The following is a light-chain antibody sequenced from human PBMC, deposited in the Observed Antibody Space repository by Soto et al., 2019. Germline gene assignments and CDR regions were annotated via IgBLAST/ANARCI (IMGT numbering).Light chain of an antibody. CDR1: QTVSSK. Sequence: IVLPQSPATLSSAPGERAPLSCRASQTVSSKLAWYQHKPGQAPRLLIYDTSNRATGIPARFSGSGSGTDFTLTISSLEPEDFAVYYCHQRKSWPRTFGQGTKV. CDR3: HQRKSWPRT. V-gene: IGKV3-11*01. CDR2: DTS. J-gene: IGKJ1*01.